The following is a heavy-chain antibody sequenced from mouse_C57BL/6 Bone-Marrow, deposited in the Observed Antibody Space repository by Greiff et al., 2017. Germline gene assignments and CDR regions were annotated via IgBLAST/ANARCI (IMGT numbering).Heavy chain of an antibody. D-gene: IGHD1-1*01. J-gene: IGHJ1*03. CDR2: INYDGSST. CDR3: ARAMYYYWYFDV. Sequence: EVKLMESEGGLVQPGSSMKLSCTASGFTFSDYYMAWVRQVPEKGLEWVANINYDGSSTYYLDSLKSRFIISRDNAKNILYLQMSSLKSEDTATYYCARAMYYYWYFDVWGTGATVTVSS. CDR1: GFTFSDYY. V-gene: IGHV5-16*01.